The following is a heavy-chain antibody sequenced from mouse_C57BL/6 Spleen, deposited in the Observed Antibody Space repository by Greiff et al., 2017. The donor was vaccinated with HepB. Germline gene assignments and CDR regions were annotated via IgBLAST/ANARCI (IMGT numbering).Heavy chain of an antibody. CDR1: GYTFTSYW. J-gene: IGHJ2*01. V-gene: IGHV1-50*01. CDR2: IDPSDSYT. D-gene: IGHD2-4*01. CDR3: ARTGDYGDY. Sequence: VQLQQPGAELVKPGASVKLSCKASGYTFTSYWMQWVKQRPGQGLEWIGEIDPSDSYTNYNQKFKGKATLTVDTSSSTADMQLSSLTSEDSAVYYCARTGDYGDYWGQGTTLTVSS.